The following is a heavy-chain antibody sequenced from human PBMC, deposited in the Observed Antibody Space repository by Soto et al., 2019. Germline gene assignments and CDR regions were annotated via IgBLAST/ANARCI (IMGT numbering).Heavy chain of an antibody. J-gene: IGHJ5*02. CDR3: AREGCSSTVGSCPFDP. D-gene: IGHD2-2*01. Sequence: ASVKASCKASGYTFTSYSMHWVRQAPGQGLEWMGIINPSGGSTSYAQKFQGRVTMTRDTSTSTVYMELSSLRSEDTAVYYCAREGCSSTVGSCPFDPWGQGTLVTVSS. V-gene: IGHV1-46*01. CDR1: GYTFTSYS. CDR2: INPSGGST.